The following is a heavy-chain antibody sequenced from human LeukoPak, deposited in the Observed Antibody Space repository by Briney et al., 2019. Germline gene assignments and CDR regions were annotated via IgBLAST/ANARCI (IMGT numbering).Heavy chain of an antibody. CDR3: AKDAVLRWLQFILDY. CDR2: IGTAGDT. V-gene: IGHV3-13*01. J-gene: IGHJ4*02. Sequence: GGSLRLSCAASGFTFSSYDMHWVRQATGKGLEWVSAIGTAGDTYYADSVKGRFTISRDNSKNTLYLQMNSLRAEDTAVYYCAKDAVLRWLQFILDYWGQGTLVTVSS. D-gene: IGHD5-12*01. CDR1: GFTFSSYD.